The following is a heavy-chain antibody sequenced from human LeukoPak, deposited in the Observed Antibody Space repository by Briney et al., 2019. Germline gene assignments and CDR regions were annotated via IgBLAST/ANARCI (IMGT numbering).Heavy chain of an antibody. D-gene: IGHD3-9*01. V-gene: IGHV1-69*13. CDR1: GGTFSSYA. CDR2: IIPIFGTA. Sequence: GASVKVSCKASGGTFSSYAISWVRQAPGQGLEWMGGIIPIFGTANYAQKFQGRVTITADESTSTAYMELSSLRSEDTAVYYCATQYYDILTGYSWGQGTLVTVSS. J-gene: IGHJ5*02. CDR3: ATQYYDILTGYS.